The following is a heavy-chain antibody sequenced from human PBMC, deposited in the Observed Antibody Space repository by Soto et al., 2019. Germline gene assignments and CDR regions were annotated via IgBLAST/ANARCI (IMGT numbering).Heavy chain of an antibody. V-gene: IGHV4-61*05. CDR1: GGSISSSSHH. D-gene: IGHD2-2*01. CDR3: ARANQIKEFDY. CDR2: IYYSGST. Sequence: SETLSLTCTVSGGSISSSSHHWAWIRQPPGKGLEWIGYIYYSGSTNYNPSLKSRVTISVDTSKNQFSLKLSSVTAADTAVYYCARANQIKEFDYWGQGTLVTVSS. J-gene: IGHJ4*02.